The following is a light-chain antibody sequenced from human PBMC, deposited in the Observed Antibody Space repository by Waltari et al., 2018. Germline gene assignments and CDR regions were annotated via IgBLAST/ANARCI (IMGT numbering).Light chain of an antibody. J-gene: IGLJ2*01. CDR1: SSDGGCYNY. CDR2: YVT. CDR3: SSHACSYTVV. V-gene: IGLV2-11*01. Sequence: QSALTQPRPVSGSPGQSVTISCPGTSSDGGCYNYVSWYQQHPGTAPKLIIDYVTKRPQGVHDRFSCSRSGNAASLTISGRQAEDAADSYCSSHACSYTVVFGGGTKLTVL.